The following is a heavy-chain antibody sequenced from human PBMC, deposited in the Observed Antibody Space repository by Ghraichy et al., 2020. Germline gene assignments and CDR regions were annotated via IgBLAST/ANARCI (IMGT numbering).Heavy chain of an antibody. CDR1: GFMFSNYG. D-gene: IGHD2-15*01. J-gene: IGHJ4*02. CDR2: TSYERSSK. CDR3: ARDRSKFCIGRTCYLFDN. Sequence: GGSLRLSCAASGFMFSNYGINWVRQTPDKGLEWVAITSYERSSKYYVDSVKGRFTISRDNSQNTIYLQMDSLRVEDTAVYYCARDRSKFCIGRTCYLFDNWGRGTLVTVSS. V-gene: IGHV3-30*03.